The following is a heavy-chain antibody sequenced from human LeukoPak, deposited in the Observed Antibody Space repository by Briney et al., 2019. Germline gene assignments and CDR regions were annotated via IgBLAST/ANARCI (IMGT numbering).Heavy chain of an antibody. Sequence: PGRSLRLSCAASGFTFSSYGMHWVRQAPGKGLEWVAVISYDGSNKYYADSVKGRFTISRDNSKNTLYLQMNSLRAEATAVYYCAKGETTVTTYFDYWGQGTLVTVSS. V-gene: IGHV3-30*18. CDR3: AKGETTVTTYFDY. J-gene: IGHJ4*02. CDR1: GFTFSSYG. CDR2: ISYDGSNK. D-gene: IGHD4-17*01.